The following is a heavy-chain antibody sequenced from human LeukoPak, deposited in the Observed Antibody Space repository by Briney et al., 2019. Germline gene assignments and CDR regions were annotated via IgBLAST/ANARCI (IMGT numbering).Heavy chain of an antibody. V-gene: IGHV4-34*01. J-gene: IGHJ5*02. CDR2: INHSGST. CDR1: GGSFSGYY. D-gene: IGHD3-10*01. CDR3: VRVTRMYYYGSASSWFDP. Sequence: SETLSLTCAVYGGSFSGYYWSWIRQPPGKGLEWIGEINHSGSTNYNPSLKSRVTISVDTSKNQFSLKLSSVTAADTAVYYCVRVTRMYYYGSASSWFDPWGQGTLVTVSS.